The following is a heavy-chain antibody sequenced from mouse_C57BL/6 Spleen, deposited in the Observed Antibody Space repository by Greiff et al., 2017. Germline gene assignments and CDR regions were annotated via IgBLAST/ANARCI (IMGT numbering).Heavy chain of an antibody. V-gene: IGHV5-4*01. CDR1: GFTFSSYA. CDR2: ISDGGSYT. CDR3: ARDPVVGGDWYFDV. D-gene: IGHD1-1*01. Sequence: EVKLMESGGGLVKPGGSLKLSCAASGFTFSSYAMSWVRQTPEKRLEWVATISDGGSYTYYPDNVKGRFTISRDNAKNNLYLQMSHLKSEDTAMYYCARDPVVGGDWYFDVWGTGTTVTVSS. J-gene: IGHJ1*03.